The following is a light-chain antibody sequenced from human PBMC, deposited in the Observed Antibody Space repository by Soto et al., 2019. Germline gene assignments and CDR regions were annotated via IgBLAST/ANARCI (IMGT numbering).Light chain of an antibody. J-gene: IGKJ1*01. Sequence: EIVMTQSPATLSVSPGERATLSCRASQSLGSNLAWYQQKPGQAPRLLIYGASTRATGIPARFSGSGSGTEFTLTISSLQSEDFAVYYCQQYDDWWTFGQGTKVEIK. CDR1: QSLGSN. CDR3: QQYDDWWT. V-gene: IGKV3-15*01. CDR2: GAS.